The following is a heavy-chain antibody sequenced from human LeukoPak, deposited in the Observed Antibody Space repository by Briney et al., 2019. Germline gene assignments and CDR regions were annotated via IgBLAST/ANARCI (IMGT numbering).Heavy chain of an antibody. CDR1: GFTFSDYY. CDR3: AKGVAAGTRSWFDP. V-gene: IGHV3-11*01. CDR2: ISSSGSTI. D-gene: IGHD6-13*01. Sequence: GGSLRLSCAASGFTFSDYYMSWIRQAPGEGLEWVSYISSSGSTIYYADSVKGRFTISRDNAKNSLYLQMNSLRAEDTAVYYCAKGVAAGTRSWFDPWGQGTLVTVSS. J-gene: IGHJ5*02.